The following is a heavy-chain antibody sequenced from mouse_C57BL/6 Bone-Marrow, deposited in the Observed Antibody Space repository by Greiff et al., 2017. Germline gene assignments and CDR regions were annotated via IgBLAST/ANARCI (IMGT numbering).Heavy chain of an antibody. V-gene: IGHV5-9*01. Sequence: DVTLVESGGGLVKPGGSLKLSCAASGFTFSSYTMSWVRQTPEKRLEWVATISGGGGNTYYPDSVKGRFTISRDNAKNTLDLQMSSLRSEDTALYYCARHIYYGNYGAMDYWGQGTSVTVSS. CDR3: ARHIYYGNYGAMDY. J-gene: IGHJ4*01. CDR2: ISGGGGNT. D-gene: IGHD2-1*01. CDR1: GFTFSSYT.